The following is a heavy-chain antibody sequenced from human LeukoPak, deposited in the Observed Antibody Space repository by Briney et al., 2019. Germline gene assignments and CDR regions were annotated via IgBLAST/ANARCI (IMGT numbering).Heavy chain of an antibody. Sequence: PSETLSLTCTVSGGSISSSSYYWGWIRQPPGKGLEWIGSIYYSGSTYYNPSLKSRVTMSVDTSKNQFSLKLSSVTAADTAVYYCARDGRVGGSGNYPLGWGQGTLVTVSS. CDR2: IYYSGST. V-gene: IGHV4-39*07. CDR1: GGSISSSSYY. D-gene: IGHD3-10*01. J-gene: IGHJ4*02. CDR3: ARDGRVGGSGNYPLG.